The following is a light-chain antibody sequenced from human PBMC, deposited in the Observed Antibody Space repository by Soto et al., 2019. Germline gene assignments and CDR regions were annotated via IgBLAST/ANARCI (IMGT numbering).Light chain of an antibody. V-gene: IGLV1-40*01. Sequence: QAVLTQPPSVSGAPGQRVTISCTGSSSNIGANYDVHWYQHRPGTAPKLLIFGNNNRPSGVPDRFSGSKSGTSASLAITGLQAEDEGDYYCQSYDSTLSARYVFGPGTKLTVL. CDR2: GNN. J-gene: IGLJ1*01. CDR1: SSNIGANYD. CDR3: QSYDSTLSARYV.